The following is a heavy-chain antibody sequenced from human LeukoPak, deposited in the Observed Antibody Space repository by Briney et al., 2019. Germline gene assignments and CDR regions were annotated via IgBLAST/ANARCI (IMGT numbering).Heavy chain of an antibody. V-gene: IGHV3-23*01. CDR2: ISGSGGST. CDR1: GFTFSSYA. D-gene: IGHD3-3*01. J-gene: IGHJ4*02. Sequence: GGALRLSCAASGFTFSSYAMSWVRQAPGKGLEWVSAISGSGGSTYYADSVKGRFTISRDNSKNTLYVQMNSLRAEDTAVYYCAKDLDYDFWSGYWAFDYWGQGTLVTVSS. CDR3: AKDLDYDFWSGYWAFDY.